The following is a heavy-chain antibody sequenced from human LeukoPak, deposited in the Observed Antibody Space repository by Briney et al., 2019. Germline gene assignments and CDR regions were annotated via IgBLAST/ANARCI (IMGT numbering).Heavy chain of an antibody. CDR2: INPNSGGT. J-gene: IGHJ4*02. CDR3: ARGYIVVVPAASIDY. D-gene: IGHD2-2*01. CDR1: GYTFTGYY. Sequence: ASVKVSCKASGYTFTGYYMHWVRQAPGQGLEWMGWINPNSGGTNYAQKFQGRVTMTRDTSISTACMELSRLRSDDTAVYYCARGYIVVVPAASIDYWGQGTLVTVSS. V-gene: IGHV1-2*02.